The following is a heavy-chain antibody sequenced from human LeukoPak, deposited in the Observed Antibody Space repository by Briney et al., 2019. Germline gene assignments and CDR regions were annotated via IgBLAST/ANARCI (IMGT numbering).Heavy chain of an antibody. Sequence: GGSLRLSCAASGFTFSTYAVSWLRQAPGKGLEWVSDISGSGGSTYYADSVKGRFTISRDNSKDTVYLQMNSLRVDDTAVYYCAKSNREQLVRSYGLDVWGQGTTVTVSS. J-gene: IGHJ6*02. V-gene: IGHV3-23*01. D-gene: IGHD6-13*01. CDR3: AKSNREQLVRSYGLDV. CDR1: GFTFSTYA. CDR2: ISGSGGST.